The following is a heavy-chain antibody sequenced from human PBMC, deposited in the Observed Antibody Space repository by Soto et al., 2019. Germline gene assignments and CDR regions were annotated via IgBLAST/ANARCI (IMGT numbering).Heavy chain of an antibody. CDR3: ARSPQSNDSSGYYFEMIFDY. V-gene: IGHV1-69*13. D-gene: IGHD3-22*01. J-gene: IGHJ4*02. Sequence: RASVKVSCKVSGGTFSSYAISWVRQAPGQGLEWMGGIIPIFGTANYAQKFQGRVTITADESTSTAYMELSSLRSEDTAVYYCARSPQSNDSSGYYFEMIFDYWGQGTLVTVSS. CDR1: GGTFSSYA. CDR2: IIPIFGTA.